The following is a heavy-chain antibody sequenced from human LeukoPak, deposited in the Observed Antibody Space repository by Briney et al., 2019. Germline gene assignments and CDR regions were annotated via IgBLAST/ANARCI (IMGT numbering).Heavy chain of an antibody. V-gene: IGHV3-43*02. CDR2: FSGDGGST. CDR1: GFTFDDYA. CDR3: ARDAAYCTSTSCYENYYYYGMDV. J-gene: IGHJ6*02. D-gene: IGHD2-2*01. Sequence: GGSLRLSCAASGFTFDDYAMHWVRQAPGKGLEWVSLFSGDGGSTFYADSVKGRFTIYRDNSKNSLYLQMNSLRTEDTAFYYCARDAAYCTSTSCYENYYYYGMDVWGQGTTVTVSS.